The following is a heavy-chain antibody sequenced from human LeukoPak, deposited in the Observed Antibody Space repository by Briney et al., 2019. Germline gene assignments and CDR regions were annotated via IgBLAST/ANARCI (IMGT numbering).Heavy chain of an antibody. D-gene: IGHD5-12*01. CDR2: IAIPGST. CDR3: AKDLGEGAYDWSRYFFDY. J-gene: IGHJ4*02. CDR1: GFTFRRYA. Sequence: PGGSLRLSCAASGFTFRRYAMSWVRQAPGKGLDWVSTIAIPGSTYYADSVKGRFTVSRDNPKTTLYLQMNSLRAEDTAVYYCAKDLGEGAYDWSRYFFDYWGQGTLVTVSS. V-gene: IGHV3-23*01.